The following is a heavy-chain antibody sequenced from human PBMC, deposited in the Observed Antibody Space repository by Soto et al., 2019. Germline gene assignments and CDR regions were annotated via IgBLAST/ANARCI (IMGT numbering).Heavy chain of an antibody. CDR3: GIDIAASYGDYDYDDYYGIDV. D-gene: IGHD4-17*01. V-gene: IGHV3-9*01. CDR2: ISWNSGSI. J-gene: IGHJ6*02. CDR1: GFTFDDYA. Sequence: PGGSLRLSCAASGFTFDDYAMHWVRQAPGKGLEWVSGISWNSGSIGYADSVKGRFTISRDNAKNSLYLQMNSLRAEDTALYYFGIDIAASYGDYDYDDYYGIDVWGQGTTVTVSS.